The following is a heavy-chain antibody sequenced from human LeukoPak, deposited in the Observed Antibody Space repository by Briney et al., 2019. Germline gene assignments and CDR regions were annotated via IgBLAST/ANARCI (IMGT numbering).Heavy chain of an antibody. J-gene: IGHJ4*02. V-gene: IGHV1-69*01. Sequence: ASVKVSCKASGGTFSSYAINWVRRAPGQGLEWMGGIIVMNDPPNYAPRFKDRVTLSVDESTNTAYMELGSLRSDDTAIYYCARIKVYGNFEDNWGQEALVTVSS. CDR1: GGTFSSYA. D-gene: IGHD4-11*01. CDR3: ARIKVYGNFEDN. CDR2: IIVMNDPP.